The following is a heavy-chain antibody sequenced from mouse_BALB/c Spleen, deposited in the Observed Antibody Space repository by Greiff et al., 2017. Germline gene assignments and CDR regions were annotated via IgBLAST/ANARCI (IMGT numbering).Heavy chain of an antibody. V-gene: IGHV1-67*01. CDR1: GYTFTDYA. CDR2: ISTYYGNT. J-gene: IGHJ4*01. Sequence: QVQLQQSGPELVRPGVSVKISCKGSGYTFTDYAMHWVKQSHAKSLEWIGVISTYYGNTNYSQKFKGKATMTVDKSSSTAYMELARLTSEDSAIYYCARDYGKVAMDYWGQGTSVTVSS. D-gene: IGHD2-1*01. CDR3: ARDYGKVAMDY.